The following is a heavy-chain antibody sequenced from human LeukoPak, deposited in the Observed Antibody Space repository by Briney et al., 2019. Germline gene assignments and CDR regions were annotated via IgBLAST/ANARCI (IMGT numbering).Heavy chain of an antibody. V-gene: IGHV4-39*01. CDR3: ARQGYSSGHYNWFDP. D-gene: IGHD6-19*01. CDR1: GGSISSSSYY. J-gene: IGHJ5*02. Sequence: SETLPLTCTVSGGSISSSSYYWGWIRQPPGKGLEWIGSIYYSGSTYYNPSLKSRVTISVDTSKNQFSLKLSSVTAADTAVYYCARQGYSSGHYNWFDPWGQGTLVTVSS. CDR2: IYYSGST.